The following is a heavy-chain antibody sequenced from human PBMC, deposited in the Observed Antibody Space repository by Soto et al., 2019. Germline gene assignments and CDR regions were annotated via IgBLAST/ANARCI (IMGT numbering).Heavy chain of an antibody. J-gene: IGHJ4*02. CDR3: AKDPSCCYTTHFDY. Sequence: TGGSLRLSCAASGFTFSSYGMHWVRQSPGKGLEWVAVISYDGSNKYYADSVKGRFTISRDNSKNTLYLQMNSLRAEDTAVYYCAKDPSCCYTTHFDYWGQGALVTVSS. D-gene: IGHD2-2*02. CDR1: GFTFSSYG. V-gene: IGHV3-30*18. CDR2: ISYDGSNK.